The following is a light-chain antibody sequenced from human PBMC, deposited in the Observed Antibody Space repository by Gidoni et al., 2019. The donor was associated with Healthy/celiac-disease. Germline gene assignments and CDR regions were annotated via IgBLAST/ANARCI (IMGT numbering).Light chain of an antibody. CDR2: DAS. J-gene: IGKJ4*01. CDR3: QQRSNWPPLT. V-gene: IGKV3-11*01. Sequence: ILFTQSLSTLSFSPGERATLSCRASQRVSSYLAWYQQKPGQAPRLLSYDASNRATGIPARFSGSGSGTDFTLTISSLEPEDFAVYYCQQRSNWPPLTFGGGTKVEIK. CDR1: QRVSSY.